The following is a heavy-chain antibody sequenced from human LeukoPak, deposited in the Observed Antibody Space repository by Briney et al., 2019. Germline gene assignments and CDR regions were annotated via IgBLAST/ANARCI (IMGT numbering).Heavy chain of an antibody. CDR1: GFTFSSYW. CDR3: ARDLGGGSYFYYYYYGMDV. D-gene: IGHD2-15*01. Sequence: GGSLRLSCAASGFTFSSYWMSWVRQAPGKGLEWVANIKQDGSEKYYVDSVKGRFTISRDNAKNSLYLQMNSLRAEDTAVYYCARDLGGGSYFYYYYYGMDVWGQGTTVTVSS. J-gene: IGHJ6*02. V-gene: IGHV3-7*01. CDR2: IKQDGSEK.